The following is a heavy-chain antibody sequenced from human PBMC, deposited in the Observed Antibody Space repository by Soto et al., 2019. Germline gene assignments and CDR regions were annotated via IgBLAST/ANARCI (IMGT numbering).Heavy chain of an antibody. CDR2: IYYSGST. Sequence: KTSETLSLTCTVSGGSVSSGSYYWSWIRQPPGKGLEWIGYIYYSGSTNYNPSLKSRVTISVDTSKNQFSLKLSSVTAADTAVYYCARDRGGDYGDEPVDYWGQGTLVTVSS. D-gene: IGHD4-17*01. CDR1: GGSVSSGSYY. J-gene: IGHJ4*02. V-gene: IGHV4-61*01. CDR3: ARDRGGDYGDEPVDY.